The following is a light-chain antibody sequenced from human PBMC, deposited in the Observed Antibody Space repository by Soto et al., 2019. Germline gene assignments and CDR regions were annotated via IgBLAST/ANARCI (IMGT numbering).Light chain of an antibody. CDR2: GNN. Sequence: QSVLTQPPSVSGAPGQRVTLSCTGSSSNIGAGYDVHWYQQLPGTAPKLLIYGNNNRPSGVPDRFSGSKSGTSASLAITGLQAEDEADYYCQPYDSSLSGSVFGTGTKVTVL. CDR3: QPYDSSLSGSV. CDR1: SSNIGAGYD. V-gene: IGLV1-40*01. J-gene: IGLJ1*01.